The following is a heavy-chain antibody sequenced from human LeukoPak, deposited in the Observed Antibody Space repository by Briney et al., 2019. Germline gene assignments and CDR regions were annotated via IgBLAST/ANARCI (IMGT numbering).Heavy chain of an antibody. CDR1: CFTISTNC. CDR2: IYNTGST. Sequence: GGSLTLSCAASCFTISTNCMLWVRQPSGKGLAWVSVIYNTGSTYNADSVKGRFTISRHNSKNTVYLQMNNLRGEDTAMCYCARVGTTLFYKLDYWGQGTLVTVSS. D-gene: IGHD1-1*01. V-gene: IGHV3-53*04. CDR3: ARVGTTLFYKLDY. J-gene: IGHJ4*02.